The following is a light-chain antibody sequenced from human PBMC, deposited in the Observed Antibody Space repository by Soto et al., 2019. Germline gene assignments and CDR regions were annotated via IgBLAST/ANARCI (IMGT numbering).Light chain of an antibody. CDR2: GNS. CDR3: QSYASSLSGWV. CDR1: SSNIGAGYD. Sequence: QSVLTQPPSVSGAPGQRVTISCTGSSSNIGAGYDVHWYQQLPGTAPKFLIYGNSNRPSGVPDRFSGSKSGTSASLAITGLQAEDEADYYCQSYASSLSGWVFGGGTKVTVL. V-gene: IGLV1-40*01. J-gene: IGLJ3*02.